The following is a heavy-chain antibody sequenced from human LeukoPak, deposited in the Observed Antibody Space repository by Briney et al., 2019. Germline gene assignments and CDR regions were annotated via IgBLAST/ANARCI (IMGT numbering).Heavy chain of an antibody. CDR3: ARYYRDFIVVVPAAIWYGATGWYFDL. D-gene: IGHD2-2*01. CDR2: ISSSSSYI. J-gene: IGHJ2*01. CDR1: GFTFSSYS. V-gene: IGHV3-21*01. Sequence: GGSLRLSCAASGFTFSSYSMNWVRQAPGKGLEWVSSISSSSSYIYYAGSVKGRFTISRDNAKNSLYLQMNSLRAEDTAVYYCARYYRDFIVVVPAAIWYGATGWYFDLWGRGTLVAVSS.